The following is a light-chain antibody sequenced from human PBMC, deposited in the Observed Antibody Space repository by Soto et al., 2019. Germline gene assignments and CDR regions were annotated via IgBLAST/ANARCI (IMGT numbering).Light chain of an antibody. CDR1: QSISRY. Sequence: DIQMTQSPSSLSASVGDRVTVTCRAGQSISRYLNWYQQRPGKAPKLLIYSASSLQTGVPSRFSGSGSGTDFTLTISSLQAEDVAVYFCQQYYGTPWTFGQGTKVEIK. V-gene: IGKV1-39*01. CDR2: SAS. J-gene: IGKJ1*01. CDR3: QQYYGTPWT.